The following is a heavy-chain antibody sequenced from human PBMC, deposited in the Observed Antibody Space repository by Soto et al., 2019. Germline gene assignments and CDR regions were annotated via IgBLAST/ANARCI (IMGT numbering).Heavy chain of an antibody. Sequence: GGSLRLSCAASGFTFGDYFMAWIRQAPGKGLEWVSFISGSSDNIKYADSVKGRFTISRDNAKNSLHLQMNSLRAEDTAVYYCVRDSARIVVVPRVDGDNWLDPWGQGTLVTVSS. CDR1: GFTFGDYF. CDR2: ISGSSDNI. D-gene: IGHD2-2*01. V-gene: IGHV3-11*06. CDR3: VRDSARIVVVPRVDGDNWLDP. J-gene: IGHJ5*02.